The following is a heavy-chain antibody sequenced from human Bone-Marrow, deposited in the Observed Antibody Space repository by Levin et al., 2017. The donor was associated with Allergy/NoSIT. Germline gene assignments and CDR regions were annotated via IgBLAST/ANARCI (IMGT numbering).Heavy chain of an antibody. CDR3: AKDTYYYDSSGSGPAFDI. CDR1: GFTFSSYA. Sequence: GESLKISCAASGFTFSSYAMSWVRQAPGKGLEWVSAISGSGGSTYYADSVKGRFTISRDNSKNTLYLQMNSLRAEDTAVYYCAKDTYYYDSSGSGPAFDIWGQGTMVTVSS. D-gene: IGHD3-22*01. V-gene: IGHV3-23*01. CDR2: ISGSGGST. J-gene: IGHJ3*02.